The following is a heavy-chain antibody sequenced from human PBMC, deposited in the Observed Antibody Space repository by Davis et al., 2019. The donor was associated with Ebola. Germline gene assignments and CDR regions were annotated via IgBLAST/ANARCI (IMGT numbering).Heavy chain of an antibody. D-gene: IGHD3-3*01. CDR2: INPSGGST. CDR3: ARDNHEKNTIFGVVIMPRTDYYYGMDV. Sequence: ASVKVSCKASGYTFTSYYMHWVRQAAGQGLEWMGIINPSGGSTSYAQKFQGRVTMTRDTSTSTVYMELSSLRSEDTAVYYCARDNHEKNTIFGVVIMPRTDYYYGMDVWGQGTTVTVSS. J-gene: IGHJ6*02. V-gene: IGHV1-46*01. CDR1: GYTFTSYY.